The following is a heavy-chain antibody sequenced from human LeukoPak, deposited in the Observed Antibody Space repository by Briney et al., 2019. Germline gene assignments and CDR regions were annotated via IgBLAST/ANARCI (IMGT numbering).Heavy chain of an antibody. CDR1: GGSISSSSYY. CDR2: IYYSGST. D-gene: IGHD3-9*01. CDR3: ARRPSGGLRYFDWDY. Sequence: SETLSLTCSVSGGSISSSSYYWGWIRQPPGKGLEWIGSIYYSGSTYYNPSLKSRVTISVDTSKNQFSLKLSSVTAADTAVYYCARRPSGGLRYFDWDYWGQGTLVTVSS. J-gene: IGHJ4*02. V-gene: IGHV4-39*01.